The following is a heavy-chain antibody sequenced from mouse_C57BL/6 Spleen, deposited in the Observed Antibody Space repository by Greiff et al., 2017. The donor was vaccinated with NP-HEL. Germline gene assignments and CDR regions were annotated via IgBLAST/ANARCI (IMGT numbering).Heavy chain of an antibody. V-gene: IGHV5-4*01. CDR2: ISDGGSYT. Sequence: EVQLVESGGGLVKPGGSLKLSCAASGFTFSSYAMSWVRQTPEKRLEWVATISDGGSYTYYPDNVKGRFTISRDNAKNNLYLQMSHLKSEDTAMYYCARGGGTLDYWGQGTTLTVSS. J-gene: IGHJ2*01. CDR3: ARGGGTLDY. CDR1: GFTFSSYA.